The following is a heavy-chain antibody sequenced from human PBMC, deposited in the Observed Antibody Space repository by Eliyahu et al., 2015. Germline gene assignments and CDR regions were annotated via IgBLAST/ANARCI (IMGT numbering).Heavy chain of an antibody. CDR2: ISGSGGST. D-gene: IGHD5-18*01. CDR1: FSSYA. CDR3: ARGPSGLEKLWVS. V-gene: IGHV3-23*01. J-gene: IGHJ5*02. Sequence: FSSYAMSWVRQAPGKGLEWVSSISGSGGSTYYADSVKGRFTISRDNSQNTLYLQMNSLRAEDTAVYYCARGPSGLEKLWVSWGQGTLVTVSS.